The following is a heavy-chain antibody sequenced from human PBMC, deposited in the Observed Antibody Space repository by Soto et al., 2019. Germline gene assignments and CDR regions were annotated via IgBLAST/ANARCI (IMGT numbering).Heavy chain of an antibody. CDR3: ARNPPYCGGECYFAY. J-gene: IGHJ4*03. CDR2: IIPILGIA. CDR1: GGTFSSYT. D-gene: IGHD2-21*01. V-gene: IGHV1-69*02. Sequence: GASVKVSCKASGGTFSSYTISWVRQAPGQGLEWMGRIIPILGIANYAQKFQGRVTITADKSTSTAYMELSSLRSEATAVYYCARNPPYCGGECYFAYWGQVTLVTVSS.